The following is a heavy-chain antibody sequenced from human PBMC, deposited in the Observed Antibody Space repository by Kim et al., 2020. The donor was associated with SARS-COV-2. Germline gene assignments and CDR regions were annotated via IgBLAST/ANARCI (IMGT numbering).Heavy chain of an antibody. V-gene: IGHV3-23*01. J-gene: IGHJ4*02. CDR2: ISDSGVRT. Sequence: GGSLRLSCAASGFTFSRYAMSWARQAPGKGLEWVSTISDSGVRTHYADSVKGRFTISRENSKSTLFLQMNSLRDEDTAVYYCEASDYWGQGSLVTVSS. CDR1: GFTFSRYA. CDR3: EASDY.